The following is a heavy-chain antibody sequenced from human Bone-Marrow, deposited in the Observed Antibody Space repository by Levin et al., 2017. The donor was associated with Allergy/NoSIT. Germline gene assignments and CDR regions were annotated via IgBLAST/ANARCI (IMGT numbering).Heavy chain of an antibody. CDR2: INPNSGNT. J-gene: IGHJ5*02. D-gene: IGHD2-15*01. V-gene: IGHV1-8*01. CDR3: ARGTLRWFDP. CDR1: GYSFTNYD. Sequence: ASVKVSCKASGYSFTNYDVHWVRQVPGQGLEWMGSINPNSGNTAYAQTFQGRVTMTRNTSIRTAYMELSSLKSQDTGVYYCARGTLRWFDPWGQGTLVAVSS.